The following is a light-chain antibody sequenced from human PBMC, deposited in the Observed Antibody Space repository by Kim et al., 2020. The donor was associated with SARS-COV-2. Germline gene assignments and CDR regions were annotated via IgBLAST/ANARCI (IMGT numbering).Light chain of an antibody. J-gene: IGLJ2*01. Sequence: ASVKLTCTLSRGHSSYAIGWHQQQPEKGPRYLMKLNSDGSHSKGDGIPDRFSGSSSGAERYLTISSLQSEDEADYYCQTWGTGTVVFGGGTQLTVL. CDR2: LNSDGSH. CDR3: QTWGTGTVV. CDR1: RGHSSYA. V-gene: IGLV4-69*01.